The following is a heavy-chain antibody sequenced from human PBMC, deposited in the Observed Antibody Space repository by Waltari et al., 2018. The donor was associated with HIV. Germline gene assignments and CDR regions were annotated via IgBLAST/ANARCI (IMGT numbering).Heavy chain of an antibody. CDR1: GGSISSGSYY. CDR3: ARAYYDFWSGTGSSGNWFDP. V-gene: IGHV4-61*02. Sequence: GPGLVKPSQTLSLPCTVSGGSISSGSYYWSWIRQPAGKGLELIGRIYTSGSTNYNPSLKSRVTISVDTSKNQFSLKLRSVTAADTAVYYCARAYYDFWSGTGSSGNWFDPWGQGTLVTVSS. D-gene: IGHD3-3*01. CDR2: IYTSGST. J-gene: IGHJ5*02.